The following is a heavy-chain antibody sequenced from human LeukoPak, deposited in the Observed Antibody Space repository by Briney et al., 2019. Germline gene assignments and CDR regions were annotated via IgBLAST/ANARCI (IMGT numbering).Heavy chain of an antibody. J-gene: IGHJ4*02. CDR1: GYSISSGFY. Sequence: PSETLSLTCTVSGYSISSGFYWGWIRQPPGKWLECIGSIYHSGSTYYNPSLKSRVTISVDTSKNQFSLNLSPVTAADTAMYYCARAVGTSRNFFDYWGQGTLVTVSS. V-gene: IGHV4-38-2*02. CDR2: IYHSGST. CDR3: ARAVGTSRNFFDY. D-gene: IGHD4-23*01.